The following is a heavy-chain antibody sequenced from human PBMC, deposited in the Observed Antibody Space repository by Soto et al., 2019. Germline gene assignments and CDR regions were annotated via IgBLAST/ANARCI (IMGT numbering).Heavy chain of an antibody. CDR3: ARERRCTAARRCGAYY. CDR2: INHSGST. J-gene: IGHJ4*02. D-gene: IGHD6-6*01. CDR1: GGSFSGYY. Sequence: QVQLQQWGAGLLKPSETLSLTCAVYGGSFSGYYWRWIRQPPGKGLEWIGEINHSGSTNYNPALKSRVTISVDTSKNQFSLKLSSVTAADTAVYYCARERRCTAARRCGAYYWGQGTLGTVSS. V-gene: IGHV4-34*01.